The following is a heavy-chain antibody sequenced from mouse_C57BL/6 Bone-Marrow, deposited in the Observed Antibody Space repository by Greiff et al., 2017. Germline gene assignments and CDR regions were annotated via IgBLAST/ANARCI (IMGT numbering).Heavy chain of an antibody. CDR3: ARPLYNGSSSFAY. J-gene: IGHJ3*01. CDR1: GFTFSDYG. D-gene: IGHD1-1*01. V-gene: IGHV5-17*01. CDR2: LSSGSSTI. Sequence: EVKLVESGGGLVKPGGSLKLSCAASGFTFSDYGMHWVRQAPEKGLAWVAYLSSGSSTIYYADTVKGRFTITRDNAKNPLFLHMTSLRSEDTARYYGARPLYNGSSSFAYWGQGTLVTVSA.